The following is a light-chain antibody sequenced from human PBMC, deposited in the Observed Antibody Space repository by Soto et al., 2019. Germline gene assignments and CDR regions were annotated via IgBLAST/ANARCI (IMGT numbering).Light chain of an antibody. J-gene: IGKJ1*01. Sequence: IQMTQSPSTLSASVGDRVTITCRASHNIERWMAWYQQKRGRAPSLLIFDATTLHSGVPSRFSGGGSGKEFTLTINGLQPDDFATYYCQQCAKSSTFGQGTTVEIK. CDR3: QQCAKSST. CDR1: HNIERW. CDR2: DAT. V-gene: IGKV1-5*01.